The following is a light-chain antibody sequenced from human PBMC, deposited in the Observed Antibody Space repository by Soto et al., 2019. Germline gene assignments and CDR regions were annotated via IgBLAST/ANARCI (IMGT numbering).Light chain of an antibody. CDR2: KAS. CDR3: QQYDTYWT. CDR1: QSINNW. Sequence: DIQMTQSPSTLSASVGDRVTITCRASQSINNWLAWYQQKPGKAPKLLIYKASNLDIGVPSRFSGSGFGTEFTLTISSLQPDDFVTYYCQQYDTYWTFGQGIKVEIK. V-gene: IGKV1-5*03. J-gene: IGKJ1*01.